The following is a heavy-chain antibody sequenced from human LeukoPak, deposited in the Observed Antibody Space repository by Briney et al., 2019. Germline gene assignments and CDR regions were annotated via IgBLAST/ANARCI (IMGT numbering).Heavy chain of an antibody. Sequence: SSETLSLTCTVSGGSISSYYWGWIRQPPGKGLEWIGTIYYSGSTYYNPSLKSRVIISVDTSKNQFSLKLSSVTAADTAVYYCARAGYSTGPFDPRGQGTLVTVSS. D-gene: IGHD6-19*01. CDR3: ARAGYSTGPFDP. CDR2: IYYSGST. V-gene: IGHV4-39*07. CDR1: GGSISSYY. J-gene: IGHJ5*02.